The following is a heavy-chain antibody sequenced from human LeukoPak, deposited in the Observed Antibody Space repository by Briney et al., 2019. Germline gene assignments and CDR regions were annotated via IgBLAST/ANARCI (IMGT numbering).Heavy chain of an antibody. J-gene: IGHJ6*02. CDR3: NTEDSGWYPTDYYGMDV. D-gene: IGHD6-19*01. CDR2: IKTKTDGGTA. CDR1: EFSFSNAW. V-gene: IGHV3-15*01. Sequence: GGSLRLSCAASEFSFSNAWMSWVRQAPGKGLEWIGRIKTKTDGGTADYAAPVQGRFTISRDDSKNTLYLQMNSLKTEDTAVYYCNTEDSGWYPTDYYGMDVWGQGTTVTVSS.